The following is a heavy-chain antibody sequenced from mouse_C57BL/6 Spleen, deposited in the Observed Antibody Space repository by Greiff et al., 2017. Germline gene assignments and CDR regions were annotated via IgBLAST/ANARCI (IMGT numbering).Heavy chain of an antibody. Sequence: QVQLQQPGAELVKPGASVKLSCKASGYTFTSYWMQWVKQRPGQGLEWIGEIDPSDSYTNYNQKFKGKATLTVDTSSSTAYMQLSSLTSEDSAVYYCARRSNYGTCFDYWGQDTTLTVSS. V-gene: IGHV1-50*01. CDR3: ARRSNYGTCFDY. CDR1: GYTFTSYW. CDR2: IDPSDSYT. J-gene: IGHJ2*01. D-gene: IGHD2-5*01.